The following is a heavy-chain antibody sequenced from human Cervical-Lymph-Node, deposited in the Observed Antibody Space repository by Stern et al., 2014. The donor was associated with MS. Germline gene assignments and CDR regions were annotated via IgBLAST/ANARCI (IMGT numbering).Heavy chain of an antibody. CDR2: ITPLFGTT. D-gene: IGHD6-13*01. Sequence: MQLVESGAEVKKPGSSMKVSCRASGDTFSSFDIIWVRQAPGQGLELLGGITPLFGTTNYAQKFQGRVTIIADESTSTAYLELNSLKSEDTAVYYCARHQGGIAANWGQGTLVTVSS. J-gene: IGHJ4*02. V-gene: IGHV1-69*01. CDR3: ARHQGGIAAN. CDR1: GDTFSSFD.